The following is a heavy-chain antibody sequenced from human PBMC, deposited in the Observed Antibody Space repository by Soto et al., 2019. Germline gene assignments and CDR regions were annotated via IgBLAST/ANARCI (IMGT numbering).Heavy chain of an antibody. J-gene: IGHJ5*02. V-gene: IGHV3-30*02. CDR1: GFSLSGHG. CDR2: IGFDGTKK. D-gene: IGHD1-7*01. CDR3: ATFAGTAWDSRGRLDL. Sequence: QMQLVESGGGVVQPGGSLRLSCAASGFSLSGHGMHWVRQAPGKGLEWLTFIGFDGTKKDYIDSVKGRFTISRDNTRNTLSLQMASLRAEDTAVYFCATFAGTAWDSRGRLDLWGQGILVTVSS.